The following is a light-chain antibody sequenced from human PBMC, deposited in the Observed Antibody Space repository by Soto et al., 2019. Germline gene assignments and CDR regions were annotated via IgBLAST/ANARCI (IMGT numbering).Light chain of an antibody. Sequence: EIVLTQSPGTLSLSLGERSTLSCRASQSVSSSYLAWYQQKPGQAPRLLIYGASSRATGIPDRCSGSGSGTDFTLTISRLEPEDFAVYYCQQYGSSQWTFGQGTKVDIK. J-gene: IGKJ1*01. V-gene: IGKV3-20*01. CDR2: GAS. CDR3: QQYGSSQWT. CDR1: QSVSSSY.